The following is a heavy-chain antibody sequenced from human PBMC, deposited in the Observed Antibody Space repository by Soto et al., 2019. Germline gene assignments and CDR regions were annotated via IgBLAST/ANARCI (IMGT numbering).Heavy chain of an antibody. CDR1: SGSITTDY. D-gene: IGHD5-12*01. V-gene: IGHV4-59*01. Sequence: PSETLSLTCTVSSGSITTDYWTWIPQPPGAGLEWVGYMFHSGSPSYNPSLESRLTMSLDTSRNQFSLKLSPVTAADTAVYYCARVKATYNWFFDLWGHGTLVTVSS. CDR3: ARVKATYNWFFDL. J-gene: IGHJ2*01. CDR2: MFHSGSP.